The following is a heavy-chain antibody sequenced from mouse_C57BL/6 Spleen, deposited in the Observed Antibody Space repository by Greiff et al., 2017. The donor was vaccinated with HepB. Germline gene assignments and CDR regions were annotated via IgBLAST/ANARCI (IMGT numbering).Heavy chain of an antibody. V-gene: IGHV1-64*01. Sequence: QVQLQQPGAELVKPGASVKLSCKASGYTFTSYWMHWVKQRPGQGLEWIGMIHPNSGSTNYNKKFKSKATLTVDKSSSTAYMQLSSLTSEDSAVYYCAKSAYYGNPYYFDYWGQGTTLTVSS. D-gene: IGHD2-10*01. CDR1: GYTFTSYW. CDR3: AKSAYYGNPYYFDY. CDR2: IHPNSGST. J-gene: IGHJ2*01.